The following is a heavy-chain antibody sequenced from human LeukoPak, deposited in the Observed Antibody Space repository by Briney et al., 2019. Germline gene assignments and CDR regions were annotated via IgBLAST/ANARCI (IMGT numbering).Heavy chain of an antibody. CDR2: IYPGDSDT. Sequence: GESLKISCKGSGYSFTIYWIGWVRQMPGKGLEWMGIIYPGDSDTRYSPSFQGQVTISADKSISTAYLQWSSLKASDTAMYYCARNGYSYGYYMDVWGKGTTVTVSS. V-gene: IGHV5-51*01. J-gene: IGHJ6*03. D-gene: IGHD5-18*01. CDR3: ARNGYSYGYYMDV. CDR1: GYSFTIYW.